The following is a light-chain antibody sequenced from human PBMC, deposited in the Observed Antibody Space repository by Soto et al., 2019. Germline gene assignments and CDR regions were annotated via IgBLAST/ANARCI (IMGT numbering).Light chain of an antibody. V-gene: IGKV4-1*01. CDR1: QSVLYSSNNKNY. J-gene: IGKJ4*01. CDR2: WAS. Sequence: DIVMTQSPDSLTVSLGERATINCKSSQSVLYSSNNKNYLGWYQQKPGQPPKLHIYWASTRESGVPDRFSGSGSGTAFTLTISSLQAEDVAVYSWHQYYRAPALTFGGGTKVEIK. CDR3: HQYYRAPALT.